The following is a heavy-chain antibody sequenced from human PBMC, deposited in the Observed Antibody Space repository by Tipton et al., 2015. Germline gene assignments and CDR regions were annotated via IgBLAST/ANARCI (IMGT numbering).Heavy chain of an antibody. Sequence: SLRLSCAASGFTFNNYWMTWVRQAPGKGLEWVANIKPDGSESYYLDSVKGRFTFSRDNAKNSLFLQMNSLRVEDTAVYYCARSGDYGWDYWGQGALVTVSS. CDR3: ARSGDYGWDY. CDR1: GFTFNNYW. V-gene: IGHV3-7*01. J-gene: IGHJ4*02. CDR2: IKPDGSES. D-gene: IGHD4-17*01.